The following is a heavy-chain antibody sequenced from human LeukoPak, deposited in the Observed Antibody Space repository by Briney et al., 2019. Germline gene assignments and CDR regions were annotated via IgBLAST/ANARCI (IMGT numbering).Heavy chain of an antibody. J-gene: IGHJ4*02. V-gene: IGHV3-33*01. CDR3: ARDSLRRDILTGYPDC. CDR2: IWYDGSNK. CDR1: GFTFSSYG. D-gene: IGHD3-9*01. Sequence: GGSLRLSCAASGFTFSSYGMHWVRQAPGKGLEWVAVIWYDGSNKYYADSVKGRFTISRDNSKNTLYLQMNSLRAEDTAVYYCARDSLRRDILTGYPDCWGQGTLVTVSS.